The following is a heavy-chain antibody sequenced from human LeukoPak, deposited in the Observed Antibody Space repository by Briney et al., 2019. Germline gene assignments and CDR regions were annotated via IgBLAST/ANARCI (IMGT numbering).Heavy chain of an antibody. Sequence: SETLSLTCAVYGASFSGYYWSWIRQPPGKGLEWIGEINHSGSTNYNPSLKSRVTISVDTSKKQFSLKLSSVTAADTAVYYCATSPDIVVVVAATRGGAFDYWGQGTLVTVSS. V-gene: IGHV4-34*01. D-gene: IGHD2-15*01. J-gene: IGHJ4*02. CDR1: GASFSGYY. CDR3: ATSPDIVVVVAATRGGAFDY. CDR2: INHSGST.